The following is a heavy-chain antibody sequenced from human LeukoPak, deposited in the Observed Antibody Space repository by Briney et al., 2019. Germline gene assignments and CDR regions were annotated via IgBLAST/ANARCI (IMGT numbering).Heavy chain of an antibody. D-gene: IGHD3-22*01. CDR3: ARGAGDDSSGSRMKGGFDY. Sequence: PGGSLRLSCAASGFTFSSYAMHWVRQAPGKGLEWVAVISYDGSNKYYADSVKGRFTISRHNSKNTLYLEMNSLRAEDTAVYYYARGAGDDSSGSRMKGGFDYWGQGTLVTVSS. V-gene: IGHV3-30*14. CDR2: ISYDGSNK. J-gene: IGHJ4*02. CDR1: GFTFSSYA.